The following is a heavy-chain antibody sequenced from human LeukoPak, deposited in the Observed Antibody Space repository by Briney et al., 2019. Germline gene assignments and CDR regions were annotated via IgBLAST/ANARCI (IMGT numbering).Heavy chain of an antibody. V-gene: IGHV1-18*01. J-gene: IGHJ6*03. D-gene: IGHD3-10*01. CDR2: ISAYNGNT. Sequence: ASVKVSCKASGYTFTCYGISWVRQAPGQGLEWMGWISAYNGNTNYAQKLQGRVTMTTDTSTSTAYMELRSLRSDDTAVYYCARGRGWYYGSGSYPHMDVWGKGTTVTVSS. CDR1: GYTFTCYG. CDR3: ARGRGWYYGSGSYPHMDV.